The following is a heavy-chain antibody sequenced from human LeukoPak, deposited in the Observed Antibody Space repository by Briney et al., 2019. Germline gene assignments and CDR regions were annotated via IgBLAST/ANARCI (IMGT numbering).Heavy chain of an antibody. CDR2: ISSSGSTI. D-gene: IGHD3-9*01. CDR1: GFTXXXYX. Sequence: GGSLRLSCAASGFTXXXYXXXXXXXXPXXXXXXXXXISSSGSTIYYADSVKGRFTISRDNAKNSLYLQMNSLRAEDTAVYYCARDHFPPVVSDMGKRWGQGTLVTVSS. J-gene: IGHJ4*02. CDR3: ARDHFPPVVSDMGKR. V-gene: IGHV3-11*01.